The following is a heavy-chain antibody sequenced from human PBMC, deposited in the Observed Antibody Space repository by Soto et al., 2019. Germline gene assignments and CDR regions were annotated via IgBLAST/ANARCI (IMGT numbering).Heavy chain of an antibody. CDR1: GYTFTSYG. Sequence: ASVKVSCKASGYTFTSYGISWVRQAPGQGLEWMGWISAYNGNTNYAQKLQGRVTMTTDTSTSTAYMELRSLRSDDTAVYYCARDTLGYSSGWYGNDAFDIWGQGTMVTVSS. J-gene: IGHJ3*02. V-gene: IGHV1-18*01. CDR2: ISAYNGNT. CDR3: ARDTLGYSSGWYGNDAFDI. D-gene: IGHD6-19*01.